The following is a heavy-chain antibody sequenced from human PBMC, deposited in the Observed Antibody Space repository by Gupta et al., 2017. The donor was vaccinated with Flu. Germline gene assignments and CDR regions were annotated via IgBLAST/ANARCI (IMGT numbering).Heavy chain of an antibody. CDR2: IYHSGST. D-gene: IGHD3-3*01. Sequence: QVQLQESGPGLVKPSETLSLTCAVSGYSISSGYYWGWIRQPPGKGLEWIGSIYHSGSTYYNPSLKSRVTISVDTSKNQFSLKLSSVTAADTAVYYCARALRFLEWFHHHSTYYFDYWGQGTLVTVSS. V-gene: IGHV4-38-2*01. CDR3: ARALRFLEWFHHHSTYYFDY. CDR1: GYSISSGYY. J-gene: IGHJ4*02.